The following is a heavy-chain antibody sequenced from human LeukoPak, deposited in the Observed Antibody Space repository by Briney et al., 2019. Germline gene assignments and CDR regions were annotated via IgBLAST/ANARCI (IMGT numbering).Heavy chain of an antibody. CDR2: ISGGGGST. D-gene: IGHD3-9*01. Sequence: PAGTLRRSCAGSAFTINYFAMLWVGQGPGNGLEWVSLISGGGGSTYYEDSVKGRFTIARDNSKNSMYLQMNSIRNEDTALYYCAKDEGGVVRYFDWLSSTGGVRYGMDVWGQGTTVTVSS. V-gene: IGHV3-43*02. J-gene: IGHJ6*02. CDR1: AFTINYFA. CDR3: AKDEGGVVRYFDWLSSTGGVRYGMDV.